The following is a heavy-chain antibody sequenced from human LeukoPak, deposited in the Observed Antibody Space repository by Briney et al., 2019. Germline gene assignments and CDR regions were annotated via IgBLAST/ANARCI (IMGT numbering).Heavy chain of an antibody. J-gene: IGHJ4*02. V-gene: IGHV3-30*02. CDR1: GFTFSSYG. CDR2: IRYDGSNK. D-gene: IGHD5-24*01. CDR3: ARDGGVGDGYNYPYFDY. Sequence: PGGSLRLSCAASGFTFSSYGMHWVRQAPGKGLEWVAFIRYDGSNKYYADSVKGRFTISRDNAKNSLYLQMNSLRAEDTAVYYCARDGGVGDGYNYPYFDYWGQGTLVTVSS.